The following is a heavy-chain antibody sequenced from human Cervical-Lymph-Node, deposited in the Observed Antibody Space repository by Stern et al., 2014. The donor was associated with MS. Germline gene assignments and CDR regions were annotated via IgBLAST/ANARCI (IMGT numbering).Heavy chain of an antibody. V-gene: IGHV4-39*02. J-gene: IGHJ4*02. Sequence: QVQLQESGPGLVKPSETVSLTCSVSGGSVSSRSYYWGWIRQPPGKGLEWIGSIHSGGSTFYNPSLQSRVTISVDTSKNHFSLRRSSVTAADTAVYYCARRQGSTTFDYWGQGTLVTVSS. CDR3: ARRQGSTTFDY. CDR2: IHSGGST. CDR1: GGSVSSRSYY. D-gene: IGHD1-14*01.